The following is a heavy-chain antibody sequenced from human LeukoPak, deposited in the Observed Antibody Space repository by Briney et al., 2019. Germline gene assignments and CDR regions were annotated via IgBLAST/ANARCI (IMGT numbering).Heavy chain of an antibody. CDR1: GYPFTDYY. Sequence: ASVKVSCKASGYPFTDYYLHWVRQAPGQGFEWMGWINPNSGDTNYAQKFQGRVTMTRDTSISTAHMEMSRLRSDDTAVYYCARANFLYCSSTTCLFDYWGQGTLVTVSS. V-gene: IGHV1-2*02. D-gene: IGHD2-2*01. CDR3: ARANFLYCSSTTCLFDY. J-gene: IGHJ4*02. CDR2: INPNSGDT.